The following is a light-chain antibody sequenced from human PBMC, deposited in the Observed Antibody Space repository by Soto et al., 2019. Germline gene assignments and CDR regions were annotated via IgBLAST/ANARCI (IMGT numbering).Light chain of an antibody. CDR2: DAS. CDR1: QSVSSN. J-gene: IGKJ2*01. Sequence: EIVLTQSPDTLSLSPGERATLSCRASQSVSSNYVAWFQQKPGQTPRLLIYDASNRATGIPARFSGSGSGTDFTLTISSLEPEDFAVYYCQQRSNWPPYTFGQGTKLEIK. V-gene: IGKV3-11*01. CDR3: QQRSNWPPYT.